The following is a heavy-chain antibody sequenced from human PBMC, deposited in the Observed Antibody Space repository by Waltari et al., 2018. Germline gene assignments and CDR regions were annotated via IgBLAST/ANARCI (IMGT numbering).Heavy chain of an antibody. Sequence: EVQLVESGGGLVQPGGSLRLSWAASGCIFCSFCMSWVRQAPGKGLEWVANIKHDGSAKYYVESVKGRFTISRNNAENSLYLQMNSLRADDTAVYYCATSEAAAGNDWGQGTLVSVSS. V-gene: IGHV3-7*01. CDR1: GCIFCSFC. J-gene: IGHJ4*02. CDR2: IKHDGSAK. D-gene: IGHD6-13*01. CDR3: ATSEAAAGND.